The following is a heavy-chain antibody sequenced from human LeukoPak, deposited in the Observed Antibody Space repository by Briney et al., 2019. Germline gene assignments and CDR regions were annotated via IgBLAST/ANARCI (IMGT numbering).Heavy chain of an antibody. J-gene: IGHJ4*02. CDR2: IYYSGST. CDR3: ARVNYGDHTLLDY. V-gene: IGHV4-59*12. Sequence: PSETLSLTCTVSGGSISSYYWSWIRQPPGKGLEWIGYIYYSGSTNYNPSLKSRVTISVDTSKNQFSLKLSSVTAADTAVYYCARVNYGDHTLLDYWGQGILVTVSP. CDR1: GGSISSYY. D-gene: IGHD4-17*01.